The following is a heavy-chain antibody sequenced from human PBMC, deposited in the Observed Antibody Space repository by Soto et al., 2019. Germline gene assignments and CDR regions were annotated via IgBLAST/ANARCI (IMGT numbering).Heavy chain of an antibody. CDR3: ARDGYCSSTSCYYYYCMDV. CDR2: IWYDGGTK. Sequence: GSLSLSCAASGFTFYTYGMHWVRQVPGKGLQWVAIIWYDGGTKYYADSVRGRFTVSRDNSKNTLYLQINSLRDEDTAVYYCARDGYCSSTSCYYYYCMDVWGQGTTVTVSS. V-gene: IGHV3-33*01. D-gene: IGHD2-2*01. J-gene: IGHJ6*02. CDR1: GFTFYTYG.